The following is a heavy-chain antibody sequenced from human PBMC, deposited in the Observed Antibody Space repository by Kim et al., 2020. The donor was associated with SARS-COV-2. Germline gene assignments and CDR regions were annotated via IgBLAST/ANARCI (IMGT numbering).Heavy chain of an antibody. J-gene: IGHJ4*02. CDR1: GFTFTGYA. D-gene: IGHD2-21*01. Sequence: GGSLRLYCTTSGFTFTGYAMSWVRQAPGKGLEWVSSIDGSDGTTYYVDSVKGRFTISRDNSKNTLYLQMRALRADDTAVYYCMKGGWGSIWDHWGQGTLVTVSS. V-gene: IGHV3-23*01. CDR3: MKGGWGSIWDH. CDR2: IDGSDGTT.